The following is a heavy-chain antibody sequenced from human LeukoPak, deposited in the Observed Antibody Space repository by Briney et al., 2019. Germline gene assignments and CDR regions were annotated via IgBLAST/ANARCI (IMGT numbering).Heavy chain of an antibody. CDR1: GYTFTSYG. D-gene: IGHD3-22*01. V-gene: IGHV1-18*01. J-gene: IGHJ4*02. CDR2: ISAYNGNT. CDR3: ARRGTYYYDSSGSDY. Sequence: ASVKVSCKASGYTFTSYGISWVRQAPGQGLEWMGWISAYNGNTNYAQKLQGRFTMTTDTSTSTAYMELRSLRSDDTAVYYCARRGTYYYDSSGSDYWGQGTLVTVSS.